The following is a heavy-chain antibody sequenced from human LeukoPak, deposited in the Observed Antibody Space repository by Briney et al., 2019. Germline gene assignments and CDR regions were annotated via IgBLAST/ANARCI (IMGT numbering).Heavy chain of an antibody. J-gene: IGHJ5*02. D-gene: IGHD3-10*01. CDR1: GGSISSDDHY. CDR3: ARGSYRSGSYNWFDP. CDR2: IYYSGGS. V-gene: IGHV4-31*03. Sequence: SETLSLNCTVSGGSISSDDHYWNWIRHHPGKGLEWIGYIYYSGGSYYNPSLKSRLTISVDTSKNQFSLELTSVTAADTAVYYCARGSYRSGSYNWFDPWGQGTLVTVSS.